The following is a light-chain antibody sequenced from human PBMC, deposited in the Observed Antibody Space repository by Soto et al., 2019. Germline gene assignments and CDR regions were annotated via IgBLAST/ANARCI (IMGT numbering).Light chain of an antibody. Sequence: QSALTQPASVSGSPGQSITISCTGTSSDIGGYDYVSWYQQHPGKAPKLIIYEVNNRPSGVSNRFSGSKSGSTASLTISGLQAEDEADYYCSSYGNTITFYVFGTGTKLTVL. V-gene: IGLV2-14*01. CDR3: SSYGNTITFYV. J-gene: IGLJ1*01. CDR2: EVN. CDR1: SSDIGGYDY.